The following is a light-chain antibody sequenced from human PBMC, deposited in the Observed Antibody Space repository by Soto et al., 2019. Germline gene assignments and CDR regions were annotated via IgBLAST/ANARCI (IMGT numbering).Light chain of an antibody. CDR3: QQYKNWPPLT. J-gene: IGKJ4*01. CDR1: QSVSSSY. CDR2: GAS. V-gene: IGKV3-20*01. Sequence: EIVLTQSPGTLSLSPGERATLSCRASQSVSSSYLAWYQQKPGQAPRLLIYGASSRATGIPDRFSGSGSGTDFTLTISRLEPEDFAVYYCQQYKNWPPLTFGGGTKVDI.